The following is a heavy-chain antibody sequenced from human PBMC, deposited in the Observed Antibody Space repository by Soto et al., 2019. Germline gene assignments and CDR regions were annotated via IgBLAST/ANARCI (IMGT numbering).Heavy chain of an antibody. D-gene: IGHD6-13*01. V-gene: IGHV1-18*01. J-gene: IGHJ1*01. CDR1: GYTFSSYG. Sequence: HVQLVQSGAEVKKPGASVKVSCKASGYTFSSYGIHWVRQAPGQGLEWMGWISTYNANTKHAQKVQGRVTMTTDTSTSTAYMELRSLTSDDTAGYYCAREREDSSWYSAEYLQHWGQGTMVTVSS. CDR3: AREREDSSWYSAEYLQH. CDR2: ISTYNANT.